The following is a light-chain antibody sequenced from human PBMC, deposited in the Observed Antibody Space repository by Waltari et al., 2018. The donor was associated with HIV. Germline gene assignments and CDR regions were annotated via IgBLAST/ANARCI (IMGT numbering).Light chain of an antibody. Sequence: QSLLTQPPSVSAAPGQRVSISCSGNNSNIGNNFVSWYQQLPGTAPKLLIYDNNKRPSGMPDRFSGSKSGTSATLGISGLQTGDEADYYCGTCDASGGGIFGGGTKLTFL. CDR1: NSNIGNNF. CDR3: GTCDASGGGI. J-gene: IGLJ2*01. V-gene: IGLV1-51*01. CDR2: DNN.